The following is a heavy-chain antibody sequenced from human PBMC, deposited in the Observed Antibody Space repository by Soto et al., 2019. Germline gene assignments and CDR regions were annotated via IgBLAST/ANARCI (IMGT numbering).Heavy chain of an antibody. J-gene: IGHJ6*02. Sequence: ASVKVSCKASGYTFTNFGISWVRQAPGQGLEWMGWISAYNGNTNYAQNFQGRVTMTTDTSISTAYMELSSLRSEDTAVYYCAREGVRGMDVWGQGTTVTVSS. CDR3: AREGVRGMDV. CDR2: ISAYNGNT. D-gene: IGHD3-16*01. CDR1: GYTFTNFG. V-gene: IGHV1-18*01.